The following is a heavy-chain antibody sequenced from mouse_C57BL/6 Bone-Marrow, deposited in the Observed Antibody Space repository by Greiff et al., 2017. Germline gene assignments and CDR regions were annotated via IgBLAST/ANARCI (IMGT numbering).Heavy chain of an antibody. Sequence: VQLQQPGAELVKPGASVKMSCKASGYTFTSYWLTWVKQRPGQGLEWIGDIYPGSGSTNYNEKFKSKATLTVDTSSSTAYLQRSSLTSEDSAVYYCERHYGSSFDYWGQGTTLTVSS. CDR2: IYPGSGST. J-gene: IGHJ2*01. D-gene: IGHD1-1*01. V-gene: IGHV1-55*01. CDR3: ERHYGSSFDY. CDR1: GYTFTSYW.